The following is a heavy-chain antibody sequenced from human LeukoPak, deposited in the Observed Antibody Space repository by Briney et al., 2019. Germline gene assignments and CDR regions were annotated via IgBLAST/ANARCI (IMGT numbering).Heavy chain of an antibody. D-gene: IGHD1-26*01. V-gene: IGHV3-21*01. Sequence: GGSLRLSCAASGFTFSSYSMNWVRQAPGKGLEWVSYISSSSSYICYADSVKGRFTISRDNAKNSLYLQMNSLRAEDTAVYYCARALPSPLYSGSYADAFDIWGQGTMVTVSS. CDR3: ARALPSPLYSGSYADAFDI. CDR1: GFTFSSYS. CDR2: ISSSSSYI. J-gene: IGHJ3*02.